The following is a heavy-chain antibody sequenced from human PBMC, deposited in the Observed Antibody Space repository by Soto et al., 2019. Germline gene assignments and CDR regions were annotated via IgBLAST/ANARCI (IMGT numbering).Heavy chain of an antibody. CDR2: IYHSGST. CDR1: GGSVSSGSYY. V-gene: IGHV4-61*01. CDR3: ARLFNYSKDYYYYYYMDV. Sequence: SETLSLTCTVSGGSVSSGSYYWGWIRQPPGKGLEWIGYIYHSGSTNYNPSRKSRVTISVDTSKNQFSLRLSSVTAADTAVYYCARLFNYSKDYYYYYYMDVWGKGTTVTVSS. J-gene: IGHJ6*03. D-gene: IGHD6-13*01.